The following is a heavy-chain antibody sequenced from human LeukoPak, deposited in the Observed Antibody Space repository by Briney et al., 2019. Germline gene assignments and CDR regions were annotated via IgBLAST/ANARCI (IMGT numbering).Heavy chain of an antibody. J-gene: IGHJ3*02. D-gene: IGHD2-21*01. V-gene: IGHV4-30-4*01. CDR1: GGSNTSNNYF. CDR3: AREVIAPADSDAFDI. Sequence: SETLSLTCNVSGGSNTSNNYFWSWIRQPPGEGLEWIGYIRYNGGAYYNPSLQSRATMSVDTSKNQFSLRLSSVTAPDTAIYYCAREVIAPADSDAFDIWGQGTMVTAS. CDR2: IRYNGGA.